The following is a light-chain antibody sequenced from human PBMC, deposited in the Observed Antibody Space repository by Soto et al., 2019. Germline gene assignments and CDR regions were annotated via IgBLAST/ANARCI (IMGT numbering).Light chain of an antibody. J-gene: IGLJ2*01. V-gene: IGLV1-51*02. CDR3: GTWDISLTVVL. CDR1: SSNIGKNY. CDR2: ETN. Sequence: QSVLTQPPSVSAASGQKVTISCSGSSSNIGKNYVSWYQQLPGTAPKLLIYETNKRPSGIPDRFSGSKSGTSATLGISGLQTGDEADYYCGTWDISLTVVLFGGGTKLTVL.